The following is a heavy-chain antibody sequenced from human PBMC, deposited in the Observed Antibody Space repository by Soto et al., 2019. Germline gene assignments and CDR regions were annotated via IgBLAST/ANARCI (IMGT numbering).Heavy chain of an antibody. J-gene: IGHJ4*02. V-gene: IGHV3-30*18. D-gene: IGHD3-22*01. CDR1: GFTFSSYG. CDR2: ISYDGSNK. Sequence: PGGSLRLSCAASGFTFSSYGMHWVRQAPGKGPEWVAVISYDGSNKYYPDSVKGRFTISRDNSKNTLYLQMNSLRAEDTAVYYCAKGFVWYYDSSGFDYWGQGTLVTVSS. CDR3: AKGFVWYYDSSGFDY.